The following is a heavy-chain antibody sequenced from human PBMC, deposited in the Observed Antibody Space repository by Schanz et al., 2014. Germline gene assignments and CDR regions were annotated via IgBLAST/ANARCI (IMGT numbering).Heavy chain of an antibody. V-gene: IGHV3-23*04. Sequence: EVQLVESGGDLVQPGGSLRLSCSASGFTFSSYAMSWVRQAPGKGLEWVSAISGSGGSTYYADSVKGRFTISRDNSKNTLYLQMTSLRADDTAVYYCAKAADWPVTRFDPWGQGTLVTVSS. CDR3: AKAADWPVTRFDP. CDR1: GFTFSSYA. J-gene: IGHJ5*02. D-gene: IGHD3-9*01. CDR2: ISGSGGST.